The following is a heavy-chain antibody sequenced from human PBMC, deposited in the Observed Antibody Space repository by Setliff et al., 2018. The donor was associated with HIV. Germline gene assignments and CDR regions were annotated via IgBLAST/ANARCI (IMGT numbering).Heavy chain of an antibody. J-gene: IGHJ6*02. D-gene: IGHD2-15*01. V-gene: IGHV4-59*08. Sequence: SSETLSLTCTVSGGSISSYYWSWIRQPPGKGLEWIGYIFYSGSTNYNPSLKSRVTISVDTSRNQISLKLSSVTAADTAVYYCARQRLGNCSGARCSFSGMDVWGPGTTVTVSS. CDR2: IFYSGST. CDR3: ARQRLGNCSGARCSFSGMDV. CDR1: GGSISSYY.